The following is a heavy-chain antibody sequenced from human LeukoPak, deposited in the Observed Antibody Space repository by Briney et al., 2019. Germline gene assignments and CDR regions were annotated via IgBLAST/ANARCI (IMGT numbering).Heavy chain of an antibody. CDR1: GFTFSSYG. D-gene: IGHD6-13*01. J-gene: IGHJ4*02. V-gene: IGHV3-33*06. CDR2: IWYDGSNK. CDR3: AKSSAGGIGVDY. Sequence: GRSLRLSCAASGFTFSSYGMHWVRQAPGKGLEWAAVIWYDGSNKYYADSVKGRFTISRDNPKSTLYLQMNSLRAEDTAVYYCAKSSAGGIGVDYWGQGTLVTVSS.